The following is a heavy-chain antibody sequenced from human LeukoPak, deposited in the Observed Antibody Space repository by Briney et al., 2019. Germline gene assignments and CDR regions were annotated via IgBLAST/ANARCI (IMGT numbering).Heavy chain of an antibody. CDR3: ARDPLDYGDYVVRHELYTPNGMDV. Sequence: GASVKVSCKASGYTSTSPDISWVRQAPGQGLEWMGRIIPILGIANYAQKFQGRVTITADKSTSTAYMELSSLRSEDTAVYYCARDPLDYGDYVVRHELYTPNGMDVWGQGTTVTVSS. D-gene: IGHD4-17*01. CDR1: GYTSTSPD. J-gene: IGHJ6*02. CDR2: IIPILGIA. V-gene: IGHV1-69*04.